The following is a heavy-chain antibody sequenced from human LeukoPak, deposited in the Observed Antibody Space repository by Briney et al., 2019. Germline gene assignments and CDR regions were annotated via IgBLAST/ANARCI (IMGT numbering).Heavy chain of an antibody. CDR1: GGSISSGGYS. J-gene: IGHJ4*02. Sequence: SETLSLTCAVSGGSISSGGYSWSWIRQPPGKGLEWIGYIYHSGSTYYNPSLKSRVTISVDRSKNQFSLKLSSVTAADTAVYYCARQTTSAVGATSFDYWGQGTLVTVSS. CDR3: ARQTTSAVGATSFDY. V-gene: IGHV4-30-2*01. CDR2: IYHSGST. D-gene: IGHD1-26*01.